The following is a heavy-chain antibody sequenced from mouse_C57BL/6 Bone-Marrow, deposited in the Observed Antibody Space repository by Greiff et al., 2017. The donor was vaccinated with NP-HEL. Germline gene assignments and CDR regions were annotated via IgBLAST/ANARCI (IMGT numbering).Heavy chain of an antibody. V-gene: IGHV1-82*01. Sequence: QVQLQQSGPELVKPGASVKISCKASGYAFSSSWMNWVKQRPGKGLEWIGRIYPGDGDTNYNGKFKGKATLTADKSSSTAYMQLSRLTAEDSAVYFCARRGGLGFAYWGQGTLVTVSA. CDR2: IYPGDGDT. J-gene: IGHJ3*01. CDR1: GYAFSSSW. CDR3: ARRGGLGFAY.